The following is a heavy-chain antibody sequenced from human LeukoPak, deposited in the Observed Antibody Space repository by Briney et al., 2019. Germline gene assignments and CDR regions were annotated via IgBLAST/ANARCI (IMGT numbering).Heavy chain of an antibody. CDR3: AKGYDFWRGNYMDV. D-gene: IGHD3-3*01. J-gene: IGHJ6*03. Sequence: GGSLRLSCAASGFTFSSYAMSWVRQAPGKGLEWVSGISGSGGSTHYADSVKGRFTISRDNSKNTLYLQMDSLRAEDTAVYYCAKGYDFWRGNYMDVWGKGTTVTVSS. CDR2: ISGSGGST. CDR1: GFTFSSYA. V-gene: IGHV3-23*01.